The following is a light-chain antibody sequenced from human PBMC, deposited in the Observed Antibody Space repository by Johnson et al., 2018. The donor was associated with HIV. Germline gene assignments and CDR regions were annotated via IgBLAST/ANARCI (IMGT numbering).Light chain of an antibody. Sequence: QSLLTQSPSVSAAPGQKVTISCSGSSSNIGNNYVSWYQQLPGTAPKLLIYENNKRPSGIPDRFSGSKSGTSATLGITGLQTGDEADYYCGTWDSSLSAYVFGTGTKVTVI. CDR1: SSNIGNNY. CDR3: GTWDSSLSAYV. J-gene: IGLJ1*01. V-gene: IGLV1-51*02. CDR2: ENN.